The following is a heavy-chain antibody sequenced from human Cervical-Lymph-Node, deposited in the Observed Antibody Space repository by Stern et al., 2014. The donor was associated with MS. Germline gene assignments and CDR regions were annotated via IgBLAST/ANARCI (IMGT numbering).Heavy chain of an antibody. CDR3: ATDYNY. CDR1: GSTLTDFF. CDR2: FDPEDGET. Sequence: QVQLVESGAEVKQPGASVKVSCKVSGSTLTDFFMHWVRQPPGKGLEWMGGFDPEDGETIYAQKFQGRVTMTEDTSTDTAYMELSSLRSDDTAVYYCATDYNYWGQGTLVTVSS. D-gene: IGHD3-10*01. V-gene: IGHV1-24*01. J-gene: IGHJ4*02.